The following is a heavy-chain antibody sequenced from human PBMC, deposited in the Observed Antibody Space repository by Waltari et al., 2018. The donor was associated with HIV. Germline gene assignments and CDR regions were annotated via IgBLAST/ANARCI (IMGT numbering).Heavy chain of an antibody. CDR1: GFTFSSHD. CDR3: VRQPLRHDL. CDR2: ISYDAREK. Sequence: EVKLVESGGGAVQTGGSLRLSCEGSGFTFSSHDMDWVRQTPGKGRGWVAQISYDAREKFHVDSVRCRFVVSRDNARNSIFLQMNNLRDDDTGVYFCVRQPLRHDL. J-gene: IGHJ2*01. V-gene: IGHV3-7*01.